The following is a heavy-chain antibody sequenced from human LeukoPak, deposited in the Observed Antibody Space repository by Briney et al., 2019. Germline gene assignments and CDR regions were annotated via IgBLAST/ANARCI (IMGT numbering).Heavy chain of an antibody. Sequence: GASVKVSCKASGYTFTSYDINWVRQATGQGLEWMGWINPNSGGTNYAQKFQGRVTMTRDTSISTAYMELSRLRFDDTAVYYCARDFGAAADYWGQGTLVTVSS. CDR3: ARDFGAAADY. CDR1: GYTFTSYD. J-gene: IGHJ4*02. D-gene: IGHD3-3*01. CDR2: INPNSGGT. V-gene: IGHV1-2*02.